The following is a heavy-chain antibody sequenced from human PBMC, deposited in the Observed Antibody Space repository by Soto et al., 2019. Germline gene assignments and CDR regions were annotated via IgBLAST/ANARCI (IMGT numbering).Heavy chain of an antibody. V-gene: IGHV1-69*01. J-gene: IGHJ6*02. Sequence: QVQLVQSGAEVKKPGSSVKVSCKASGGTFSSYAISWVRQAPGQGLEWMGGIIPIFGPANYAQKFQGRVTITADETTSTAYMALSSLRSEDTAVYYCARRIHCSSTSCYTNHDYYYGMDVWGQGTTVTVAS. CDR3: ARRIHCSSTSCYTNHDYYYGMDV. CDR1: GGTFSSYA. CDR2: IIPIFGPA. D-gene: IGHD2-2*02.